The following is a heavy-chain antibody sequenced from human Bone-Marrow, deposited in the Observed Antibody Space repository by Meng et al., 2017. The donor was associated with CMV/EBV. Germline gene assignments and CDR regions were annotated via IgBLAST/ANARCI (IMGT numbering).Heavy chain of an antibody. V-gene: IGHV3-23*01. Sequence: GESLKISCAASGFTFSSYAMSWVRQAPGKGPEWVSAISGSGGSTYYADSVKGRFTISRDNSRNTLYLQMNSLRAEDTAVYYCAKAYTYYYDSSGHSLDYWGQGTLVTVSS. D-gene: IGHD3-22*01. J-gene: IGHJ4*02. CDR2: ISGSGGST. CDR3: AKAYTYYYDSSGHSLDY. CDR1: GFTFSSYA.